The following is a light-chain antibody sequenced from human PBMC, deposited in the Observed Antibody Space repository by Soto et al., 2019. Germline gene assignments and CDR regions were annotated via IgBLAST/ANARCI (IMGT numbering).Light chain of an antibody. CDR1: SSDVGGYNF. J-gene: IGLJ2*01. V-gene: IGLV2-14*03. CDR2: DVS. CDR3: SSYTTTTSLVV. Sequence: QSALTQPASVSGSPGQSITISCSGTSSDVGGYNFVSWYQVHPGKAPRLILYDVSSRPSGVSYRFSGSKSANTASLNISRLQAGDEADYYCSSYTTTTSLVVFGGGNKLTVL.